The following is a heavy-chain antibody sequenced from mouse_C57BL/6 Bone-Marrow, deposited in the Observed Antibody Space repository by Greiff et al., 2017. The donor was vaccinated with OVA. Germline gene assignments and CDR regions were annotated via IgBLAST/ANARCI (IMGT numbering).Heavy chain of an antibody. CDR2: IHPNSGST. V-gene: IGHV1-64*01. CDR3: ARGGFYYSNYVGWYFDV. CDR1: GYTFTSYW. Sequence: VQLQHPGAELVKPGASVKLSCKTSGYTFTSYWMHWVKQRPGQGLEWIGMIHPNSGSTNYNEKFKSKATLTVDKSSSTAYMQLSSLTSEDSAVYYCARGGFYYSNYVGWYFDVCGTGTTVTVSS. D-gene: IGHD2-5*01. J-gene: IGHJ1*03.